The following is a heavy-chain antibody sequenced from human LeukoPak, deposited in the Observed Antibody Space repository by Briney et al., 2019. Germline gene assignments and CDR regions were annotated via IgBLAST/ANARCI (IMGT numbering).Heavy chain of an antibody. CDR2: IYYSGST. D-gene: IGHD3-10*01. V-gene: IGHV4-30-4*01. CDR1: GGSISSGDYY. Sequence: SETLSLTCTVSGGSISSGDYYWRWIRQPPGKGLEWIGYIYYSGSTYYNPSLKSRVTISVDTTKNQFSLKLSSVTAADTAVYYCARDTPAYYGAGSLDYWGQGTLVTVPS. J-gene: IGHJ4*02. CDR3: ARDTPAYYGAGSLDY.